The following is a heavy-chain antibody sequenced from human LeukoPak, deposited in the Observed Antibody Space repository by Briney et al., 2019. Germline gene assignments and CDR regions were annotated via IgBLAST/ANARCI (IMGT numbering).Heavy chain of an antibody. D-gene: IGHD3-22*01. V-gene: IGHV3-48*03. J-gene: IGHJ4*02. CDR1: GFTFSSYE. CDR2: ISSSGSTI. CDR3: XXXXXXSSGYSPFDY. Sequence: GGSLRLSCAASGFTFSSYEMNWVRQAPGKGLEWVSYISSSGSTIYYADSVKGRFTISRDNAKNSLYLQMNSLRAEDTAVYYCXXXXXXSSGYSPFDYWGQGTLVTVSS.